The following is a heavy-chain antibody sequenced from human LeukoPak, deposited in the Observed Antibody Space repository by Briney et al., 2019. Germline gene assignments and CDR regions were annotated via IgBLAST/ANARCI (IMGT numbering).Heavy chain of an antibody. J-gene: IGHJ6*02. CDR1: GGSISSSSYY. CDR2: GYYSGST. D-gene: IGHD6-13*01. CDR3: ASVTSSSISEGMDV. Sequence: SETLSLTCTVSGGSISSSSYYWGWIRQPPGRGLEWIGTGYYSGSTYYNPSLKSRVTISVDTSKNQFSLKLISVTAADTAVYYCASVTSSSISEGMDVWGQGTTVTVSS. V-gene: IGHV4-39*07.